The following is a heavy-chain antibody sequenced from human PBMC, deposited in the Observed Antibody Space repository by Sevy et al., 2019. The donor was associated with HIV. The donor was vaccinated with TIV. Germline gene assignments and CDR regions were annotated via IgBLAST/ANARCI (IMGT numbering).Heavy chain of an antibody. CDR2: ISWNSGSI. CDR3: AKDGPVGGYGMDV. Sequence: GGSLRLSCAASGFTFDDYAMHWVRQAPGKGLEWVSGISWNSGSIGYADSVKGRFTISRDNAKNSLYLQMNSLRAEDTALYYCAKDGPVGGYGMDVWGQGTTVTVSS. D-gene: IGHD3-16*01. V-gene: IGHV3-9*01. J-gene: IGHJ6*02. CDR1: GFTFDDYA.